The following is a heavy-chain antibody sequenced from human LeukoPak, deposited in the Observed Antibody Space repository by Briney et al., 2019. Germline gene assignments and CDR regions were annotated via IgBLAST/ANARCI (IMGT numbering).Heavy chain of an antibody. J-gene: IGHJ4*01. V-gene: IGHV3-11*04. Sequence: PGGSLRLSCAASGFTFSDYYMSWIRQAPGKGLEWVSYISSSGSTIYYADSVKGRFTISRDNAKNSLHLQMNSLRAEDTAVYYCARGLAYNYDSSAYFLDYWGQGTLVTVSS. CDR3: ARGLAYNYDSSAYFLDY. CDR1: GFTFSDYY. CDR2: ISSSGSTI. D-gene: IGHD3-22*01.